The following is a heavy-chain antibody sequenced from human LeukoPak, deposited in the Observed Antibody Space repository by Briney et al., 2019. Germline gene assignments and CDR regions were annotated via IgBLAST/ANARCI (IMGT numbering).Heavy chain of an antibody. D-gene: IGHD5-12*01. CDR3: ARGPGLATIWSRYYMDV. J-gene: IGHJ6*03. Sequence: KISCKGSGYSFTSYWIGWVRQMPGKGLEWMGIIPIFGTPNYAQKFQGRVTITADESTSTAYMELSSLRSEDTAVYYCARGPGLATIWSRYYMDVWGKGTTVTISS. CDR1: GYSFTSYW. V-gene: IGHV1-69*01. CDR2: IIPIFGTP.